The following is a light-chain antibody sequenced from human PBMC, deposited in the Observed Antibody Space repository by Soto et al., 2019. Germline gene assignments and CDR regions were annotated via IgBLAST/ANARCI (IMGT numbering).Light chain of an antibody. V-gene: IGLV2-14*01. CDR2: EAA. CDR1: SDDIGANNY. J-gene: IGLJ2*01. Sequence: QSVLTQPPSVSGSTGESITISCTGTSDDIGANNYVSWYQHHPGKAPKILIYEAANRPSGISHRFSGSKSGNTASLTISGLQAEDEADYFCTSYTSASTRVFGGGTKLTVL. CDR3: TSYTSASTRV.